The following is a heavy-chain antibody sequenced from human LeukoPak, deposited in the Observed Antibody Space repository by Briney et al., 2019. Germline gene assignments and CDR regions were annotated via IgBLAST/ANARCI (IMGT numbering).Heavy chain of an antibody. Sequence: ASVKVSCKASGYTFTSYYMHWVRQAPGQGLEWMGIINPSGGSTSYAQKFQGRVTMTRDTSMSTVYMELSSLRSEDTAVYYCARVRIVVVTANDYYFDYWGQGTLVTVSS. V-gene: IGHV1-46*01. J-gene: IGHJ4*02. CDR2: INPSGGST. CDR3: ARVRIVVVTANDYYFDY. D-gene: IGHD2-21*02. CDR1: GYTFTSYY.